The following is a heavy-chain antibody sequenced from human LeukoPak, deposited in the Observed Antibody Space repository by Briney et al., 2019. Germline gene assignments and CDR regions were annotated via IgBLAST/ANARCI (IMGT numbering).Heavy chain of an antibody. J-gene: IGHJ5*02. V-gene: IGHV3-23*01. CDR3: ARDATVVSTTNWFDP. Sequence: QPGGSLRLSCAASGFTFSNHAMSWVRQAPGRGLEWVSAISGSSGLTYYADSVKGRFTISRDNSKNTLFLQMNSLRAEDTAVYYCARDATVVSTTNWFDPWGQGTLVTVSS. CDR2: ISGSSGLT. CDR1: GFTFSNHA. D-gene: IGHD4-23*01.